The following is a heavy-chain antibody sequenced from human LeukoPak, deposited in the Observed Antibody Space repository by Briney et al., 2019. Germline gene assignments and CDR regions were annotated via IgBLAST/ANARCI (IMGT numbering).Heavy chain of an antibody. V-gene: IGHV4-39*07. CDR1: GGSISSSSYY. D-gene: IGHD4-11*01. J-gene: IGHJ4*02. CDR2: INHSGST. CDR3: ARPPFYLGYSNYYAY. Sequence: SETLSLTCTVSGGSISSSSYYWGWIRQPPGKGLEWIGEINHSGSTNYNPSLKSRVTISVDTSKNQFSLKLSSVTAADTAVYYCARPPFYLGYSNYYAYWGQGTLVTVSS.